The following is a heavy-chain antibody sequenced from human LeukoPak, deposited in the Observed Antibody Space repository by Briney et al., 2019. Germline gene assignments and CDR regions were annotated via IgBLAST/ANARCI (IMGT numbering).Heavy chain of an antibody. CDR3: ARDGILGCSSTSCYVVPDAFDI. J-gene: IGHJ3*02. CDR2: ISAYNGNT. D-gene: IGHD2-2*01. V-gene: IGHV1-18*01. CDR1: GYTFTSYG. Sequence: GASVKVSCKASGYTFTSYGISWVRQAPGQGPEWMGWISAYNGNTNYAQKLQGRVTMTTDTSTSTAYMELRSLRSDDTAVYYCARDGILGCSSTSCYVVPDAFDIWGQGTMVTVSS.